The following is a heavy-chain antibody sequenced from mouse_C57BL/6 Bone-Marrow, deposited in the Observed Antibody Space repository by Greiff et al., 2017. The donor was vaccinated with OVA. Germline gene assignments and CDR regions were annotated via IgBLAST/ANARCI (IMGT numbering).Heavy chain of an antibody. CDR1: GYAFSSSW. CDR3: ARRGYYYGKGAMDD. V-gene: IGHV1-82*01. D-gene: IGHD1-1*02. CDR2: IYPGDGDT. J-gene: IGHJ4*01. Sequence: VKLLESGPELVKPGASVKISCKASGYAFSSSWMNWVKQRPGKGLEWIGRIYPGDGDTNYNGKFKGKATLTADKSSSTAYMQLSSLTSEDSAVYFSARRGYYYGKGAMDDWGQGTSVTVSS.